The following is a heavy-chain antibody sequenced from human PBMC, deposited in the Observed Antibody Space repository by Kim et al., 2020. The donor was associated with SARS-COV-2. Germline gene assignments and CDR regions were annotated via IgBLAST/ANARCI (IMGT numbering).Heavy chain of an antibody. J-gene: IGHJ4*02. V-gene: IGHV4-39*01. Sequence: NPTVQSRVTISVDTANNQLSLKLSSVTAADPAVYYCATQGRAAGTGIDYWGQGTLVTVSS. CDR3: ATQGRAAGTGIDY. D-gene: IGHD6-13*01.